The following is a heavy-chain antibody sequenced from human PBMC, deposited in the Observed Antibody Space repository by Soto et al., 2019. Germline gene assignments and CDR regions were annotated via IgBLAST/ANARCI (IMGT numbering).Heavy chain of an antibody. CDR1: GGSFSGYY. D-gene: IGHD2-15*01. J-gene: IGHJ5*02. CDR3: ARGQCGGSCYGWFVP. Sequence: QVQLQQWGAGLLKPSETLSLTCAVYGGSFSGYYWSWIRQPPGKGLEWIGEINHSGSTNYNPSLKSRVTISLDTSKNQFSLKLSSVTAADTAVYYCARGQCGGSCYGWFVPWGQGTLVTVSS. V-gene: IGHV4-34*01. CDR2: INHSGST.